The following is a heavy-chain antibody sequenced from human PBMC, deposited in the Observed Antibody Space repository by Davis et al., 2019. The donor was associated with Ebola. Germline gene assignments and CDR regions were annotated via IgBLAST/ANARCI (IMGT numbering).Heavy chain of an antibody. V-gene: IGHV4-31*03. Sequence: PSETLSLTCTVSGGSISSGGYYWSWIRQHPGKGLEWIGYIYYSGSTYYNPSLKSRVTLSVDTSKNQFPLRLSSATAADTAVYYCARDRSGNYSPSYYYGMDVWGQGTTVTVSS. J-gene: IGHJ6*02. D-gene: IGHD3-10*01. CDR1: GGSISSGGYY. CDR2: IYYSGST. CDR3: ARDRSGNYSPSYYYGMDV.